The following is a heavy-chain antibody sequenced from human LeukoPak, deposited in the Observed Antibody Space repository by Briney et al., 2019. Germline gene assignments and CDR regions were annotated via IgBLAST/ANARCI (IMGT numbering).Heavy chain of an antibody. CDR3: ARDPQLWLPTDYFDY. Sequence: GGSLRLSCAASGFTFSSYAMSWVRQAPGKGLEWVSGISGSGDNTYYADSVKGRFTISRDNAKNSLYLQMNSLRAEDTAVYYCARDPQLWLPTDYFDYWGQGTLVTVSS. CDR1: GFTFSSYA. CDR2: ISGSGDNT. D-gene: IGHD5-18*01. V-gene: IGHV3-23*01. J-gene: IGHJ4*02.